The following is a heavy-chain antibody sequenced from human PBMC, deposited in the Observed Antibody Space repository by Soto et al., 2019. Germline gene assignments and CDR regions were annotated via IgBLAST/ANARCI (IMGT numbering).Heavy chain of an antibody. CDR3: AREAGYCSRTSCYRRAFDT. D-gene: IGHD2-2*01. Sequence: EVQLVESGGDLVQPGGSLRLSCAASGFTFSGHWMHWVRQVPGKGLEWVSRINTDGDHSGYADSVKGRFSISRDNAKNTLFLQRNGLRAEDTAVYYCAREAGYCSRTSCYRRAFDTWGQGTTVSVSS. CDR1: GFTFSGHW. CDR2: INTDGDHS. V-gene: IGHV3-74*01. J-gene: IGHJ3*02.